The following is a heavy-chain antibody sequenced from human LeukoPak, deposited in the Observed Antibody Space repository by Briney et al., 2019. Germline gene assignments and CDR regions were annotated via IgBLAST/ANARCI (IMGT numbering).Heavy chain of an antibody. Sequence: ASVKVSCKASGYTFTSYAMNWVRQAPGQGLEWMGWINTNTGNPTYAQGFTGRFVFSLDTSVSTAYLQISSLKAEDTAVYYCARGKHKDYYDSSGYYEYYHYGMDVWGQGTTVTVSS. J-gene: IGHJ6*02. D-gene: IGHD3-22*01. V-gene: IGHV7-4-1*02. CDR1: GYTFTSYA. CDR3: ARGKHKDYYDSSGYYEYYHYGMDV. CDR2: INTNTGNP.